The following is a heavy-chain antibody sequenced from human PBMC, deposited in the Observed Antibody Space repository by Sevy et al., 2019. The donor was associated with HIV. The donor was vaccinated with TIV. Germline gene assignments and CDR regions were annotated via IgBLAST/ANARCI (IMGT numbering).Heavy chain of an antibody. CDR1: GFTFSSYA. CDR3: AREDYYDFWSGYPGWFDP. CDR2: ISYDGSNK. D-gene: IGHD3-3*01. J-gene: IGHJ5*02. V-gene: IGHV3-30-3*01. Sequence: GGSLRLSCAASGFTFSSYAMHWVRQAPGKGLEWVAVISYDGSNKYYADSVKGRFTISRDNSKNTLYLQMNSLGAEDTAVYYCAREDYYDFWSGYPGWFDPWGQGTLVTVSS.